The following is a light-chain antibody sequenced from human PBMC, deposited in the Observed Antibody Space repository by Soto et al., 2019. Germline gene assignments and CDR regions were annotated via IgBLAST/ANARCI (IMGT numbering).Light chain of an antibody. V-gene: IGKV3-20*01. J-gene: IGKJ5*01. CDR1: QSVSSSH. CDR2: AAS. CDR3: QQYGYSPIT. Sequence: EVVMTQSPGTLSLAPGERATLSCRARQSVSSSHLAWYQHKPGQAPRLLIYAASSRATGSPDRFSGGGSGTDFTLTISRLEPEDFAVYYCQQYGYSPITFGQGTRLEIK.